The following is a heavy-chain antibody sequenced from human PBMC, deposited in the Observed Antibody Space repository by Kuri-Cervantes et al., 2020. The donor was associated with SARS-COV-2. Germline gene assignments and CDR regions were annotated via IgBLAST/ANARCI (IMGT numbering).Heavy chain of an antibody. CDR3: ARWDGFALDL. CDR2: IDPSDSYT. V-gene: IGHV5-10-1*01. D-gene: IGHD5-24*01. J-gene: IGHJ5*02. Sequence: KVSCKGSGYSFSTSWMHWVRQMPGKGLEWMGRIDPSDSYTDYRPSLQGHVTISVDRSINTAYMQWSDLKSSDTAVYFCARWDGFALDLWGQGTRGTVSS. CDR1: GYSFSTSW.